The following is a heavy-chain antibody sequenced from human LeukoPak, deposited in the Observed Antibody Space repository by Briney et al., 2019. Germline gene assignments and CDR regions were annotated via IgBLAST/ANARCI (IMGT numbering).Heavy chain of an antibody. CDR1: GGSFSGYY. J-gene: IGHJ4*02. D-gene: IGHD1-1*01. CDR3: AREAHDPYYFDY. V-gene: IGHV4-34*01. CDR2: INHSGST. Sequence: KPSETLSLTCAVYGGSFSGYYWSWIRQPPGKGLQWIGEINHSGSTNYNPSLESRVTISVDTSKNQFSLNLSSVTAADTAVYYCAREAHDPYYFDYWGQGTLVTVSS.